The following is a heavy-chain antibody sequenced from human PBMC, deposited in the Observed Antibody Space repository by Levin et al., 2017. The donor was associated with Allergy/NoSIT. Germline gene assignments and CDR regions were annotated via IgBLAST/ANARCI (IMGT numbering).Heavy chain of an antibody. V-gene: IGHV1-69*06. Sequence: SVKVSCKASGGTFSSYAISWVRQAPGQGLEWMGGIIPIFGTANYAQKFQGRVTITADKSTSTAYMELSSLRSEDTAVYYCARARASPIGSGSYYNFDYWGQGTLVTVSS. D-gene: IGHD3-10*01. CDR3: ARARASPIGSGSYYNFDY. J-gene: IGHJ4*02. CDR1: GGTFSSYA. CDR2: IIPIFGTA.